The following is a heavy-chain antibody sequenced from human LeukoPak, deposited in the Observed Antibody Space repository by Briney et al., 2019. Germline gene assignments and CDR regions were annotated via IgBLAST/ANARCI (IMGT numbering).Heavy chain of an antibody. CDR3: ARVSRSNSVGGDY. CDR1: GGSISTYF. D-gene: IGHD4-23*01. Sequence: SETLSLTCTVPGGSISTYFWSWIRQPPGKGLEWIGYIYYSGSTNYNPSLKSRVTISLDTSKKQFSLNLSSVTAPDTALYYSARVSRSNSVGGDYWGQGTLVTVSS. J-gene: IGHJ4*02. CDR2: IYYSGST. V-gene: IGHV4-59*01.